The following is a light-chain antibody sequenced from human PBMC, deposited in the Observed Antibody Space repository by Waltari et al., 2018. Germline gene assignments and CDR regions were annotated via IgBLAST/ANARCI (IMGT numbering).Light chain of an antibody. CDR3: MQARQPPYT. V-gene: IGKV2-28*01. CDR2: MGS. Sequence: DIVMTQSPLSLPVTPGEPASIPCRSSPSLLHGDGRNFLDWYLQKPGQSPQLLIYMGSNRASGVPERFSGRGSGTYFTLKISRVEAEAVGVYYCMQARQPPYTFGGGTKVEIK. J-gene: IGKJ4*01. CDR1: PSLLHGDGRNF.